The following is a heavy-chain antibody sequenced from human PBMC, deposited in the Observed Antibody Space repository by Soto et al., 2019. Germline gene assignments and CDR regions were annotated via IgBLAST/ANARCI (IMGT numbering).Heavy chain of an antibody. CDR3: ATEETGPFGGAQVY. CDR2: FYYSGST. Sequence: QLQLQESGPGLVKPSETLSLTCTVSGGSISSSSYYWGWIRQPPGKGLEWIGSFYYSGSTFYNPSLKSRVTISIDTSKNQFSLKLNSVTAADTAVYYCATEETGPFGGAQVYWGQGTLVTVSS. J-gene: IGHJ4*02. D-gene: IGHD3-16*01. V-gene: IGHV4-39*01. CDR1: GGSISSSSYY.